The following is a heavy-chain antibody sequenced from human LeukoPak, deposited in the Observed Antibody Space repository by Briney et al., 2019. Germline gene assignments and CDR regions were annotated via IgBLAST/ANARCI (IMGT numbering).Heavy chain of an antibody. CDR3: ARWASSGYVNLDF. Sequence: ASVKVSCKASGYTFTHYYMHWVRQAPGQGLEGMGWISPYSGGTNYAQKFQGRVTMTRDTYIRTAYMELRRLRSDDTAVYYCARWASSGYVNLDFWGQGTLVIVSS. CDR2: ISPYSGGT. CDR1: GYTFTHYY. V-gene: IGHV1-2*02. J-gene: IGHJ4*02. D-gene: IGHD3-22*01.